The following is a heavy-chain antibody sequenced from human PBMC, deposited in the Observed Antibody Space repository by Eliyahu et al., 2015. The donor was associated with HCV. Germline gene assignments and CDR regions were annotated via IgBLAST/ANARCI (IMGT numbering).Heavy chain of an antibody. D-gene: IGHD3-10*01. CDR1: GFTXGXXA. CDR3: TRVRGITIIRGVILPHGMDV. Sequence: EVQLVESGGGLVKPGRSLRLSCTASGFTXGXXAMSWXRQAPGKGLGWVGFIRSKAYGGTTEYAASVKGRFAISRDDSKSIAYLQMNSLKTEDTAVYYCTRVRGITIIRGVILPHGMDVWGQGTTVTVSS. CDR2: IRSKAYGGTT. J-gene: IGHJ6*02. V-gene: IGHV3-49*05.